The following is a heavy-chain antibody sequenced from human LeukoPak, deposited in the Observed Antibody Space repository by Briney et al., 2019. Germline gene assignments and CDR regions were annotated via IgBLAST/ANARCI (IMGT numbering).Heavy chain of an antibody. CDR3: ARLSVIVGAALEYYYYYMDV. CDR2: IYYSGST. Sequence: PSETLSLTCTVSGGSIRRSNYYWGWIRQPPGKGLEWIGSIYYSGSTYYNPSLKSRVTISADKSKNQVSLKLTSVTAADTAVYYCARLSVIVGAALEYYYYYMDVWSQGTTVTVSS. D-gene: IGHD1-26*01. CDR1: GGSIRRSNYY. V-gene: IGHV4-39*07. J-gene: IGHJ6*03.